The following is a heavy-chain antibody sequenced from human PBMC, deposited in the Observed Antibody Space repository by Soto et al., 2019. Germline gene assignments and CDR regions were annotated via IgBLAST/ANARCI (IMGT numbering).Heavy chain of an antibody. J-gene: IGHJ3*02. D-gene: IGHD2-2*01. CDR3: ARDRKTWCSGNTCYEQDAFDI. Sequence: TLSLTCTVSGGTISSGGYYWTWIRQHPGQGLEWLGNVHYSGTTYYNPSLKSRVTISVDTSKNQCSLKLSSVTAADTAVYYCARDRKTWCSGNTCYEQDAFDIWVQGTMVTVS. CDR1: GGTISSGGYY. V-gene: IGHV4-31*03. CDR2: VHYSGTT.